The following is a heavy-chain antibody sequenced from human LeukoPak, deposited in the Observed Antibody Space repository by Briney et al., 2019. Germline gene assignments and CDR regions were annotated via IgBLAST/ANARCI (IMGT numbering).Heavy chain of an antibody. CDR2: ISGSGGST. V-gene: IGHV3-23*01. CDR3: AKDQYNWNSYDAFDI. J-gene: IGHJ3*02. CDR1: GFTFSSYA. D-gene: IGHD1-1*01. Sequence: GGSLRLSCVASGFTFSSYAMSWVRQAPGKGLEWVSAISGSGGSTYYADSVKGRFTISRDNSKNTLYLQMNSLRAEDTAVYYCAKDQYNWNSYDAFDIWGQGTMVTVSS.